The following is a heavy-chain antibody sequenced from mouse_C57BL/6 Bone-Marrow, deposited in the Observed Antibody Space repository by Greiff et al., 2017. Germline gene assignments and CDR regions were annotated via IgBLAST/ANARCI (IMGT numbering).Heavy chain of an antibody. CDR1: GYTFTSYW. V-gene: IGHV1-69*01. Sequence: VQLQQPGAELVMPGASVKLSCKASGYTFTSYWMHWVKQRPGQGLEWIGEIDPSDSYTNYNQKFKGKSTLTVDKSSSTAYMQLSSLTSEDSAVYYCARSVTAQATSLAYWGQGTLVTVSA. CDR2: IDPSDSYT. D-gene: IGHD3-2*02. CDR3: ARSVTAQATSLAY. J-gene: IGHJ3*01.